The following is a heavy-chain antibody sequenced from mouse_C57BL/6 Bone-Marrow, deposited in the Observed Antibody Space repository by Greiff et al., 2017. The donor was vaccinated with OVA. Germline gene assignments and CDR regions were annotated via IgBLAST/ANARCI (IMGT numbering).Heavy chain of an antibody. CDR2: INPSNGGT. Sequence: QVQLQQPGTELVKPGASVKLSCKASGYTFTSYWMHWVKQRPGQGLEWIGNINPSNGGTNYNEKFKSKPTLTVDKSSSTAYMQLSSLTSEATEDYYCARGIYYGNFAWFAYWGQGTLVTVSA. CDR1: GYTFTSYW. D-gene: IGHD2-1*01. CDR3: ARGIYYGNFAWFAY. V-gene: IGHV1-53*01. J-gene: IGHJ3*01.